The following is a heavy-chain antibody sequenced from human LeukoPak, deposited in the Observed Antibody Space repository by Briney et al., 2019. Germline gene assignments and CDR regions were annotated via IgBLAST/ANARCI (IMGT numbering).Heavy chain of an antibody. CDR2: IYYSGST. Sequence: SETLSLTCSVSGGSISSYHWSWIRQPPGKGLEWIGYIYYSGSTNNNPSLKSRVTMSVDTSKNQFSLKLSSVTAADTAVYYCARGNGDYGDYYYGMDVWGQGTTVTVSS. V-gene: IGHV4-59*01. D-gene: IGHD4-17*01. CDR1: GGSISSYH. J-gene: IGHJ6*02. CDR3: ARGNGDYGDYYYGMDV.